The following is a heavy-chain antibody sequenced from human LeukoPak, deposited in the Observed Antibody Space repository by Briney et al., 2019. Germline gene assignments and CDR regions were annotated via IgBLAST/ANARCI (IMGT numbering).Heavy chain of an antibody. CDR1: GFTFDNYA. Sequence: GGSLRLSCVASGFTFDNYAMHWVRQAPGKGLEWVSLISWDGTITRYVESEKGRVTISRDNNKNSLYLQMDSLRLEDSALYYCAKDSAAGTLAVWGKGTTVTVSS. J-gene: IGHJ6*04. V-gene: IGHV3-43D*03. D-gene: IGHD6-13*01. CDR3: AKDSAAGTLAV. CDR2: ISWDGTIT.